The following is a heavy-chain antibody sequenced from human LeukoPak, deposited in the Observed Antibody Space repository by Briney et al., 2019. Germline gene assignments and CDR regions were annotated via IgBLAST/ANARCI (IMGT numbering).Heavy chain of an antibody. V-gene: IGHV3-23*01. CDR1: EVTFSTYA. D-gene: IGHD6-13*01. J-gene: IGHJ6*02. Sequence: GGSLRVSCAASEVTFSTYAMNWVRQAPGKGLEWLSGISGSGDYTYYADSVRGRFTISRDNSKNTLYLQMNGLRGEDTAVYYCAREIPQQLVAMDVWGQGTTVTVSS. CDR3: AREIPQQLVAMDV. CDR2: ISGSGDYT.